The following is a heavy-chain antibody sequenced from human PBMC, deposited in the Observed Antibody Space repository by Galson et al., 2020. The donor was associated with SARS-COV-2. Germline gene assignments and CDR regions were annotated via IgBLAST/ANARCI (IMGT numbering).Heavy chain of an antibody. D-gene: IGHD3-16*01. V-gene: IGHV4-38-2*01. CDR1: GVSISTTNY. J-gene: IGHJ2*01. CDR3: ARQGVTMKFLLTVPGWFFDL. Sequence: SATLSLTCAVSGVSISTTNYWSWIRQAPGKGLEWIGSVYPSGSPYFNPSLKRRVTISLDTSKNQFSLRLTSVTAADTALYYCARQGVTMKFLLTVPGWFFDLWGRGTLVTVSS. CDR2: VYPSGSP.